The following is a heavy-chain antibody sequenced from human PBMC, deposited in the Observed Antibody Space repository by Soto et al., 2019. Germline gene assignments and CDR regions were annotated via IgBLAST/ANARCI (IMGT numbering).Heavy chain of an antibody. D-gene: IGHD3-10*01. CDR3: ARHRIEVVWRGFDF. J-gene: IGHJ4*02. Sequence: PSDTLSLTCTVSTDSSSFTNSYWGWIRQPPGKGLQWIGSSSYNGCTFYNPSLKGRVVISFDTSKKQSSLQVTSVTAADTAVYFCARHRIEVVWRGFDFWGQGSPVTVSS. CDR1: TDSSSFTNSY. V-gene: IGHV4-39*01. CDR2: SSYNGCT.